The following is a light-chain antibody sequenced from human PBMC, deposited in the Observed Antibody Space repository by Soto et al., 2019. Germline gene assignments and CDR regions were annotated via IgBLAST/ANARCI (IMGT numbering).Light chain of an antibody. V-gene: IGKV3-15*01. CDR3: QQYNNWPMYT. Sequence: EIVMTQSPATLPVSQGERATLSCRASQSVSSNLAWYQQKPGQAPRLLIYGASTRATGIPARFSGSGSGTEFTLTISSLQSEDFAVYYCQQYNNWPMYTFGQGTKLEIK. CDR2: GAS. J-gene: IGKJ2*01. CDR1: QSVSSN.